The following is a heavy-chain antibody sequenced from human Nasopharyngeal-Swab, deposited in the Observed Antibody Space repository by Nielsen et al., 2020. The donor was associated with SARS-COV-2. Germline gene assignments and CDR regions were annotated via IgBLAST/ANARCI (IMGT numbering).Heavy chain of an antibody. J-gene: IGHJ1*01. V-gene: IGHV4-39*01. Sequence: SETLSLTCTVSGGSISSSSYYWGWIRQPPGKGLEWIGNIYYSGSTYYNPSLKSRVTISVDTSKNQFSLKLSSVTAADTAVYYRASSWYGFPPAEYFQHWGQGTLVTVSS. CDR2: IYYSGST. D-gene: IGHD6-13*01. CDR1: GGSISSSSYY. CDR3: ASSWYGFPPAEYFQH.